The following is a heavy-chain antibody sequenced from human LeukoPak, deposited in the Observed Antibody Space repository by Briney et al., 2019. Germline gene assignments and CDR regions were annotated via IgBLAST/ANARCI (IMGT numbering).Heavy chain of an antibody. Sequence: GGSLRLSCTASGFTFSSYAMSWVRQAPGKGLEWVSVISDSGEDTYYADSVKGRFTISRDNSKNTVYLQMNSLRAEDTAVYYCAKTTGGSCYSGIDYWGQGTLGTVSS. D-gene: IGHD2-15*01. V-gene: IGHV3-23*01. CDR3: AKTTGGSCYSGIDY. CDR1: GFTFSSYA. J-gene: IGHJ4*02. CDR2: ISDSGEDT.